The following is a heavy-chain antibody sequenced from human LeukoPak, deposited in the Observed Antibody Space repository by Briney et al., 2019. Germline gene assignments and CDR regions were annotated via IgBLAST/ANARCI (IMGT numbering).Heavy chain of an antibody. CDR1: GFTFSTYS. D-gene: IGHD4-17*01. CDR2: ISSSSTI. V-gene: IGHV3-48*01. CDR3: ARDSSDYFIDF. J-gene: IGHJ4*02. Sequence: GGSLRLSCAASGFTFSTYSMNWVRQAPGKGLEWVSYISSSSTIYYEDSVKGRFTISRDNAKNSLYLQMNSLRAEDTAVYFCARDSSDYFIDFWGQGTLVTVSS.